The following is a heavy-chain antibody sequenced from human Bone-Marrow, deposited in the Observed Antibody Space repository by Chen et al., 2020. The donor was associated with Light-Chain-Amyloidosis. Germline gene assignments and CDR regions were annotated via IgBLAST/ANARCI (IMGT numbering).Heavy chain of an antibody. CDR2: IYSGDNT. Sequence: EVQLVESGGGLIQPGGSLRLSCAASGLPVSSNYMTWVRQAPGKGLEWVSVIYSGDNTYYADSVKGRFTISRDNSKNTLYLQMNSLRAEDAALYYCARDRGSYPGGGYFDYWGQGTLVSVSS. CDR1: GLPVSSNY. D-gene: IGHD1-26*01. V-gene: IGHV3-53*01. J-gene: IGHJ4*02. CDR3: ARDRGSYPGGGYFDY.